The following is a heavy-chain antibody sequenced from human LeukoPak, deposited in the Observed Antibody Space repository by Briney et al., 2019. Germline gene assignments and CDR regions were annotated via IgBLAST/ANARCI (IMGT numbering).Heavy chain of an antibody. V-gene: IGHV3-23*01. CDR3: AKEWEWELGAFDI. D-gene: IGHD1-26*01. CDR2: ISGSGGST. CDR1: GFTFSDYW. Sequence: GGSLRLSCAASGFTFSDYWMSWVRQAPGKGLEWVSAISGSGGSTYYADSVKGRFTISRDNSKNTLYLQMNSLRAEDTAVYYCAKEWEWELGAFDIWGQGTMVTVSS. J-gene: IGHJ3*02.